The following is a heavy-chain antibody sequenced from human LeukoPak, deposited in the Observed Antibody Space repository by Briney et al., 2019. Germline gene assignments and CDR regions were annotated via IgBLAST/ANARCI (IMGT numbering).Heavy chain of an antibody. D-gene: IGHD3-22*01. Sequence: GGSLRLSCAASGFTFSSYEMNWVRQAPGKGLEWVSYISSSGSTIYYADSVKGRFTISRDNAKNSLYLQMNSLRAEDTAVYYCARQRGYYYYDSSGYALFDAFDIWGQGTMVTVSS. CDR1: GFTFSSYE. CDR2: ISSSGSTI. J-gene: IGHJ3*02. V-gene: IGHV3-48*03. CDR3: ARQRGYYYYDSSGYALFDAFDI.